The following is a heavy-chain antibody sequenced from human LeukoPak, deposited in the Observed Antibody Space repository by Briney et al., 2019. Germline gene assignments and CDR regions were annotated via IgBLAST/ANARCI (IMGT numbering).Heavy chain of an antibody. CDR2: ISSSSSYI. CDR3: TRDWQYGSSPADY. D-gene: IGHD2-15*01. Sequence: PGGSLRLSCAASGFTFSSYSMNWVRQAPGKGLEWVSSISSSSSYIYYADSVRGRFTISRDNAKNSLYLQMNSLRAEDTALYYCTRDWQYGSSPADYWGQGTLVTVSS. J-gene: IGHJ4*02. CDR1: GFTFSSYS. V-gene: IGHV3-21*01.